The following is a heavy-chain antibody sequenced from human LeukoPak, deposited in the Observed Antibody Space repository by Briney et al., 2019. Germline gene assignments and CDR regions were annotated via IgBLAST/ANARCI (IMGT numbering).Heavy chain of an antibody. J-gene: IGHJ4*02. D-gene: IGHD2-8*01. CDR2: ISYDGSNK. V-gene: IGHV3-30*18. CDR1: GFTFSSSG. CDR3: AKEYCSNSVCHLLDY. Sequence: GRSLRLSCAASGFTFSSSGMHWVRQAPGKGLEWVAVISYDGSNKYYADSVKGRFTFSRDNSKNTLYLQMNSLRAEDTAVYYCAKEYCSNSVCHLLDYWGQGTLVTVSS.